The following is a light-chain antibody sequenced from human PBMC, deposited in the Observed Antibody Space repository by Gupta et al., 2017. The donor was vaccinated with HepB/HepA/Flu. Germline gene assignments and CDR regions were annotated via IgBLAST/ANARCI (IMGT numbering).Light chain of an antibody. Sequence: DIQMTQSPSSLSASVGDRVTITRRASQSISSHLNWYQQTPGKAPKVLIYDASTLQSGVPSRFSGSGSGTDFTLTISRLHPEDFASYYCQQNDNSPNTFGLGTKMEIK. J-gene: IGKJ2*01. CDR1: QSISSH. CDR3: QQNDNSPNT. CDR2: DAS. V-gene: IGKV1-39*01.